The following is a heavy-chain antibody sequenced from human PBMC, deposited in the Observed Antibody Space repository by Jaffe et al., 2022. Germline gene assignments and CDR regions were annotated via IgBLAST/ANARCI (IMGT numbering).Heavy chain of an antibody. CDR3: ATAGSKLPRVDIVASGPYYYYYMDV. CDR1: GYTFTDYY. V-gene: IGHV1-69-2*01. Sequence: EVQLVQSGAEVKKPGATVKISCKVSGYTFTDYYMHWVQQAPGKGLEWMGLVDPEDGETIYAEKFQGRVTITADTSTDTAYMELSSLRSEDTAVYYCATAGSKLPRVDIVASGPYYYYYMDVWGKGTTVTVSS. J-gene: IGHJ6*03. CDR2: VDPEDGET. D-gene: IGHD5-12*01.